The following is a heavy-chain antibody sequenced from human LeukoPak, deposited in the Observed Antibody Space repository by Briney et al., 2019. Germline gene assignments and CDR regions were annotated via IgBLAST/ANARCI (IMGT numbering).Heavy chain of an antibody. CDR3: AKDPYYYDSSGGGDY. CDR2: ISWNSGSI. D-gene: IGHD3-22*01. CDR1: GFTFDDYA. J-gene: IGHJ4*02. V-gene: IGHV3-9*01. Sequence: SGGSLRLSCAASGFTFDDYAMHWVRQAPGKGLEWVSGISWNSGSIGYADSVKGRFTISRDNAKNSLYLQMNSLRAEDTALYYCAKDPYYYDSSGGGDYWDQGTLVTVSS.